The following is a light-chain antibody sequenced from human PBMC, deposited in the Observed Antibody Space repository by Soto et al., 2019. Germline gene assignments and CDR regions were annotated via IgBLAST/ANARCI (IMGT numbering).Light chain of an antibody. CDR3: SSYAIASTPIYV. CDR1: SSDIGTYNY. CDR2: EVR. V-gene: IGLV2-14*01. Sequence: QSALTQPASVSWFPGQSITISCTGTSSDIGTYNYVSWYQHHPGKAPQLLISEVRNRPSGISNRFSGSKSGNTASLTISGLQAEDEADYYCSSYAIASTPIYVFGTGTKV. J-gene: IGLJ1*01.